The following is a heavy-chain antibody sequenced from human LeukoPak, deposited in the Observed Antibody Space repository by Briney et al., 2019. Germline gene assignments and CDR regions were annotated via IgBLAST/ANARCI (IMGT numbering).Heavy chain of an antibody. J-gene: IGHJ4*02. D-gene: IGHD6-6*01. CDR2: ISAYNGNT. CDR1: GYTFTSYG. CDR3: ASSLGSSRADYFDY. V-gene: IGHV1-18*01. Sequence: GASVKVSCKASGYTFTSYGISWVRQAPGQGLEWMGWISAYNGNTNYAQKLQGRVTMTTDTSTSTAYMELRSLRSDDTAVYYCASSLGSSRADYFDYWGQGTLVTVSS.